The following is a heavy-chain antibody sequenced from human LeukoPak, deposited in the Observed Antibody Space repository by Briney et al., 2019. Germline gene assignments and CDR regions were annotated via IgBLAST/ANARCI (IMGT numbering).Heavy chain of an antibody. Sequence: ASVKVSCKASGYTFTIYYMRWGRQAPGQGLEWMWISNPSGGSTSYAQKFQGRVSMTRDMSTSTVYMELSSLRSEDTAVYYCARGNSSGWPLYRLWSNFDPWGQGTLVTVSS. V-gene: IGHV1-46*01. D-gene: IGHD6-19*01. CDR1: GYTFTIYY. CDR2: SNPSGGST. J-gene: IGHJ5*02. CDR3: ARGNSSGWPLYRLWSNFDP.